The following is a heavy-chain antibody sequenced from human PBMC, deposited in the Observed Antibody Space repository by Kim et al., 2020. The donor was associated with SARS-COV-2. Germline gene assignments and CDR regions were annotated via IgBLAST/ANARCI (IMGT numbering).Heavy chain of an antibody. Sequence: GGSLRLSCTVSGFTFSDYSMTWVRQAPGKGLEWVSVIGADGSVAHYADSVRGRFTISRDNSRSTVYLQMNSLRAEDTAIFYCAKHVLFGLESVDYWGQG. CDR3: AKHVLFGLESVDY. CDR2: IGADGSVA. J-gene: IGHJ4*02. CDR1: GFTFSDYS. V-gene: IGHV3-23*01. D-gene: IGHD3-16*01.